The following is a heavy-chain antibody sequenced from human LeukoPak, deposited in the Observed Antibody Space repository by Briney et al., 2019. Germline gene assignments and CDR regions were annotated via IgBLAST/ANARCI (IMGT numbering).Heavy chain of an antibody. V-gene: IGHV1-18*01. D-gene: IGHD2-15*01. J-gene: IGHJ6*03. Sequence: AASVKVSCKASGYTFTRYGIYWVRQAPGQGLEWMGWISGYNGNTKYAQKFQGRVSVTTDTSTSTAYMELRSLRSDDTAVYYCARAEGVVVAAHIDVWGKGTTVIVSS. CDR1: GYTFTRYG. CDR2: ISGYNGNT. CDR3: ARAEGVVVAAHIDV.